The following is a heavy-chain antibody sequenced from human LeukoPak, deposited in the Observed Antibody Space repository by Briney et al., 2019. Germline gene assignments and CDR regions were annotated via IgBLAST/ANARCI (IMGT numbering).Heavy chain of an antibody. V-gene: IGHV1-2*06. Sequence: VASVKVSCTASGYTFTGYYMHWVRQAPGQGLEWMGRINPKSGGTNYAQEFQGRVTMTRDTSINTAYMELSRVRSDDTAVYYCAISTSPYVIEVWTNGPLDYWGQGTLVTVSS. J-gene: IGHJ4*02. CDR1: GYTFTGYY. D-gene: IGHD3-22*01. CDR2: INPKSGGT. CDR3: AISTSPYVIEVWTNGPLDY.